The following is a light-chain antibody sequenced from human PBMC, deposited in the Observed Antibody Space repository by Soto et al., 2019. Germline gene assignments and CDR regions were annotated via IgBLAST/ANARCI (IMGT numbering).Light chain of an antibody. J-gene: IGKJ5*01. CDR1: QSLSSTY. CDR3: QQRSNWPIT. Sequence: EFVWTQATSALSLSPGARLTLSCRPSQSLSSTYLAWYQQKPGQAPRLLIYGASSRATGIPDRFSGSGSGTDFTLTISSLEPEDFAVYYCQQRSNWPITFGQGTRLEIK. CDR2: GAS. V-gene: IGKV3D-20*02.